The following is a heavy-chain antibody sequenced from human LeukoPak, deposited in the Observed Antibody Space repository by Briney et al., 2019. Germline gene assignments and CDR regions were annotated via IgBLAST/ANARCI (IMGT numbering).Heavy chain of an antibody. CDR1: GFTFNIYW. J-gene: IGHJ4*02. CDR3: ARFGELSFDY. V-gene: IGHV3-21*01. CDR2: ISSSSSYI. D-gene: IGHD3-10*01. Sequence: GGSLRLSCAASGFTFNIYWMSWVRQAPGKGLEWVSSISSSSSYIYYADSVKGRFTISRDNAKNSLYLQMNSLRAEDTAVYYCARFGELSFDYWGQGTLVTVSS.